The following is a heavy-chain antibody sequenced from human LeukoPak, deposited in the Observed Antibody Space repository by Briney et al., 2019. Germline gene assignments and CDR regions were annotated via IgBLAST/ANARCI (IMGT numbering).Heavy chain of an antibody. CDR1: GFTFSSYA. V-gene: IGHV3-30*02. D-gene: IGHD3-10*01. CDR3: AKDRGIISDY. J-gene: IGHJ4*02. CDR2: IHSDGSNK. Sequence: GGSLRLSCAASGFTFSSYAMHWVRQAPGKGLEWVAFIHSDGSNKHYADSVKGRFTISRENSKNTLYLQMNSLRVEDTAVYYCAKDRGIISDYWGQGTLVTVSS.